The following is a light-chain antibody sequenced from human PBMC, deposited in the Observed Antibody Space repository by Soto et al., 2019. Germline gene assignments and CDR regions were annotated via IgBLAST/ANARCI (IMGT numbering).Light chain of an antibody. CDR2: DAS. V-gene: IGKV3-11*01. Sequence: EIVLTQSPATLSLSPGERATLSCRASQSVSSYLVWYQQKPGQAPRLLIYDASNRATGIPARFSGSESGTDFTLTISSLEPEDFAVYYCEQLSNWPPEGYTFGQGTKLEIK. J-gene: IGKJ2*01. CDR3: EQLSNWPPEGYT. CDR1: QSVSSY.